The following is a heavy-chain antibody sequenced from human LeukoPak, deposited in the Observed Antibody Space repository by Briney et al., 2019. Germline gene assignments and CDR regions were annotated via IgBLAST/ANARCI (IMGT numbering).Heavy chain of an antibody. D-gene: IGHD3-10*01. Sequence: PGGSLRLSCAASGFTFSSYSMNWVRQAPGKGLEWVSYISSSSSTIYYADSVKGRFTISRDNAKNSLYLQMNSLRAEDTAVYYCARERVGGGYYYGSGSSYYFDYWGQGTLVTVSS. J-gene: IGHJ4*02. CDR3: ARERVGGGYYYGSGSSYYFDY. CDR2: ISSSSSTI. CDR1: GFTFSSYS. V-gene: IGHV3-48*01.